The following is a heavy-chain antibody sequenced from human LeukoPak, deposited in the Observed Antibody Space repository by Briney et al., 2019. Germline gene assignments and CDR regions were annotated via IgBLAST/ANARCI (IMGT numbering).Heavy chain of an antibody. Sequence: GGSLRLSCAASGFTFSSYGMHWVRQAPGKGLEWVSVIYSGGSTYYADSVKGRFTISRDNSKNTLYLQMNSLRAEDTAVYYCARQAYYYDSSGYFFDYWGQGTLVTVSS. V-gene: IGHV3-66*04. CDR3: ARQAYYYDSSGYFFDY. CDR2: IYSGGST. J-gene: IGHJ4*02. CDR1: GFTFSSYG. D-gene: IGHD3-22*01.